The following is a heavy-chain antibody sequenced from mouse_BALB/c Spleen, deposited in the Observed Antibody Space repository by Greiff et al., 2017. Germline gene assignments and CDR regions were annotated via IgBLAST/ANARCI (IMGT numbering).Heavy chain of an antibody. J-gene: IGHJ2*01. V-gene: IGHV14-3*02. CDR1: GFNIKDTY. CDR3: SSGWEASFDY. Sequence: EVQLQQSGAELVKPGASVKLSCTASGFNIKDTYMHWVKQRPEQGLEWIGRIDPANGNTKYDPKFQGKATITADTSSNTAYLQLSSLTSEDTAVYYCSSGWEASFDYWGQGTTLTVSS. D-gene: IGHD4-1*01. CDR2: IDPANGNT.